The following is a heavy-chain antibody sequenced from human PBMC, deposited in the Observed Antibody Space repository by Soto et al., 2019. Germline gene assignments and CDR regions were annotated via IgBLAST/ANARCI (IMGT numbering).Heavy chain of an antibody. CDR3: ARGVASSSRTSLIY. V-gene: IGHV4-59*01. D-gene: IGHD6-13*01. J-gene: IGHJ4*02. CDR1: GDSIRSYY. CDR2: IYYSGST. Sequence: SETLSLTCTVSGDSIRSYYWSWIRQPPGKGLEWIGYIYYSGSTNYDPSLKSRVTMSIDTTKNQFSLKLSSVTAADTAIYYCARGVASSSRTSLIYWGQGALVTVSS.